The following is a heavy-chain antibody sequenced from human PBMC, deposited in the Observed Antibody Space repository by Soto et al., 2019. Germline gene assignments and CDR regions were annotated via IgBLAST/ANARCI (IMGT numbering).Heavy chain of an antibody. D-gene: IGHD3-16*02. V-gene: IGHV3-23*01. CDR3: FIPFLYLYGSGGYRYFGQSLDV. Sequence: GGSLRLSCAASGFTFSSYAMSWVRQAPGKGLEWDSAISGSGGSTYYADSEKGRFTISRDNSKNTLYLQMNSLRAEDTAVYYYFIPFLYLYGSGGYRYFGQSLDVW. CDR1: GFTFSSYA. CDR2: ISGSGGST. J-gene: IGHJ6*01.